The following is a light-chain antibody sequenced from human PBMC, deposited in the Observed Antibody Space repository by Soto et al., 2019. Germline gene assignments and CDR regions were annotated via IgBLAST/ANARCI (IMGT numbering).Light chain of an antibody. V-gene: IGKV1-5*03. Sequence: DIQMTQSPSSLSASVGDRVTITCRASQSISSYLNWYQQKPGKAPKLLIYEASSLESRVPSRFSGSGSGTEFALTISSLQPDDFATYYCQQYNSYSWTFGQGTKVDNK. CDR2: EAS. CDR3: QQYNSYSWT. J-gene: IGKJ1*01. CDR1: QSISSY.